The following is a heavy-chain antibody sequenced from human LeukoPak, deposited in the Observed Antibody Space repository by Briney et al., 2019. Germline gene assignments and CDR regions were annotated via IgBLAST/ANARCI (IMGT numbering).Heavy chain of an antibody. D-gene: IGHD5-24*01. J-gene: IGHJ4*02. Sequence: GGSLRLSCAASGFTFSTYSMSWVRQAPGKGLEWVSAIDGGSASIYYADSVKGRFTISRDNSKNTLYLQMNSLRAEDTAVYYCAKREDGPNYDYWGQGTLVTVSS. CDR3: AKREDGPNYDY. V-gene: IGHV3-23*01. CDR1: GFTFSTYS. CDR2: IDGGSASI.